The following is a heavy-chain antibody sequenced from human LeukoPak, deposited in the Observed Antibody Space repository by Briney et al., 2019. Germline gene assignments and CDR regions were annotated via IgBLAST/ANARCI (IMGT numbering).Heavy chain of an antibody. D-gene: IGHD6-13*01. Sequence: GGSLRLSCAASGFTFSRYAMHWVRQAPGKGLEWVAVISYDGSNKYYADSVKGRFTISRDNSKNTLYLQMNSLRAEDTAVYYCARAVSGRQQDWGQGTLVTVSS. CDR1: GFTFSRYA. J-gene: IGHJ4*02. CDR2: ISYDGSNK. V-gene: IGHV3-30-3*01. CDR3: ARAVSGRQQD.